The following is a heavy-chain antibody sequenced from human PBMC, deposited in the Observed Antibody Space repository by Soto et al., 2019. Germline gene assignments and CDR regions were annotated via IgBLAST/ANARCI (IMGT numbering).Heavy chain of an antibody. V-gene: IGHV4-34*01. Sequence: ETLSLTCAVYGGSFSGYYWSWIRQPPGKGLEWIGEINHSGSTNYNPSLKSRVTISVDTSKNQFSLKLSSVTAADTAVYYCARKTSIAAAGGVSYYFDYWGQGTLVTVSS. CDR3: ARKTSIAAAGGVSYYFDY. J-gene: IGHJ4*02. CDR1: GGSFSGYY. D-gene: IGHD6-13*01. CDR2: INHSGST.